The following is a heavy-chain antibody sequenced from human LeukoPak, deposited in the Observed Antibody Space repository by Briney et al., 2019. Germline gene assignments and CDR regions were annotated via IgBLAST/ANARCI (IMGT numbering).Heavy chain of an antibody. CDR3: AREAKDIVVVVAATKGERENWFDP. Sequence: ASVKVSCKASGYTFTSYGISWVRQAPGQGLEWMGWISAYNGNTNYAQKLQGRVTMTTDTSTSTAYMELRSLRSDDTAVYYCAREAKDIVVVVAATKGERENWFDPWGQGTLVTVSS. J-gene: IGHJ5*02. V-gene: IGHV1-18*04. CDR2: ISAYNGNT. D-gene: IGHD2-15*01. CDR1: GYTFTSYG.